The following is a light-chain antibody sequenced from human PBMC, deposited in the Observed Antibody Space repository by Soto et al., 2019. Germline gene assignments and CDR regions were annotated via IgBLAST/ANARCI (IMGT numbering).Light chain of an antibody. CDR2: EVS. CDR3: SSYGTTITLL. J-gene: IGLJ2*01. Sequence: QSALTQPPSASGSPGQSVTISCTGTSSDVGGYIYVSWYQQHPGKAPKLMIYEVSRRPSGVPERFSGSKSGNTASLTVSGLQAEDEAHYYCSSYGTTITLLFGGGTKLTVL. CDR1: SSDVGGYIY. V-gene: IGLV2-8*01.